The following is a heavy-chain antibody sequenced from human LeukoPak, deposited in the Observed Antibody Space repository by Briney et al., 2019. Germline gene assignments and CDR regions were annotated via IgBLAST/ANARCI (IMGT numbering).Heavy chain of an antibody. CDR1: GFTFSSYA. CDR3: ARDLDAVAGTSYGMDV. J-gene: IGHJ6*02. CDR2: ISFDGSNK. Sequence: GRSPRLSCAASGFTFSSYAMHWVRQAPGKGLEWVAVISFDGSNKYYADSVKGRFTISRDNSKNTLCLQMNSLRAEDTAVYYCARDLDAVAGTSYGMDVWGQGTTVTVSS. V-gene: IGHV3-30-3*01. D-gene: IGHD6-19*01.